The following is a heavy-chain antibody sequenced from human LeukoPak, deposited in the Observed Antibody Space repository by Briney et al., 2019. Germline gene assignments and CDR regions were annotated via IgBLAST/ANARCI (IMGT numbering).Heavy chain of an antibody. CDR3: ARSGAGETENY. J-gene: IGHJ4*02. CDR2: IITILGIA. D-gene: IGHD6-13*01. CDR1: GVTFSSYA. V-gene: IGHV1-69*04. Sequence: ASVKLSCKASGVTFSSYAISWVRQAPGQGLEWMGRIITILGIANYAQKFQGRVTITAGKSTSTAYMELSSLRSEDTAVYYCARSGAGETENYWGQGTLVTVSS.